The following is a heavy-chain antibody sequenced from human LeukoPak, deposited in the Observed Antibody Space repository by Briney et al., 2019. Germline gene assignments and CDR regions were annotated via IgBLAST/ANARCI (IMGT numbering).Heavy chain of an antibody. CDR1: GGSISSSSYY. V-gene: IGHV4-39*01. CDR3: ARVVASTSIDF. Sequence: PSETLSLTCTVSGGSISSSSYYWGWIRQPPGKGLEWIGSIYYSGSTYYNPSLKSRVTISVDTSKNQFSLELTSVTAADTALYYCARVVASTSIDFWGQGTLVTVSS. D-gene: IGHD2-15*01. CDR2: IYYSGST. J-gene: IGHJ4*02.